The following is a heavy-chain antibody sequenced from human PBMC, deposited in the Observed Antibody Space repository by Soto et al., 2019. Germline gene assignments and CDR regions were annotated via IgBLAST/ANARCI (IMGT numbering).Heavy chain of an antibody. J-gene: IGHJ4*02. Sequence: QVQLVESGGGVVQPGRSLRLSCAASGFTFSSNGMHWVRQPPGKGLEWVAVIWYDGSRDQYVDSVKGRFTISRDNSKNTLYLQMNSLRAEDTAVYYCARFSGSNSAGSLDNWGQGTLVTVSS. D-gene: IGHD1-26*01. V-gene: IGHV3-33*01. CDR1: GFTFSSNG. CDR2: IWYDGSRD. CDR3: ARFSGSNSAGSLDN.